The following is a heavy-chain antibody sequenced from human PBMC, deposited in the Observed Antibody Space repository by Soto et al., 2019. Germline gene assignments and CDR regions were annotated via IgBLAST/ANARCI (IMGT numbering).Heavy chain of an antibody. CDR1: GFTFSSYA. Sequence: QVQLVESGGGVVQPGRSLRLSCAASGFTFSSYAMHWVRQAPGKGLEWVAVISYDGSNKYYADSVKGRFTISRDNSQNTLYLRMNSLRAEDTAVYYCARDVEAAGFFDYWGQGTLVTVSS. V-gene: IGHV3-30-3*01. D-gene: IGHD6-13*01. CDR2: ISYDGSNK. CDR3: ARDVEAAGFFDY. J-gene: IGHJ4*02.